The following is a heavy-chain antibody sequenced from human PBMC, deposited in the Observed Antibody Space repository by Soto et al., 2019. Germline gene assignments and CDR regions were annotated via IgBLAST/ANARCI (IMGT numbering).Heavy chain of an antibody. D-gene: IGHD3-10*01. CDR1: GGTFNTYA. V-gene: IGHV1-69*19. CDR3: AREVQVHTPAFGY. Sequence: QVQLVQSGAEMKKPGSSVKVYCQSSGGTFNTYAMKWVRQAPGQGPEWMGDISPMFGAANYAPKFQGRVTITADESTGTSYMQLISLTSEDTALYFCAREVQVHTPAFGYWGQGTLVTVS. CDR2: ISPMFGAA. J-gene: IGHJ4*02.